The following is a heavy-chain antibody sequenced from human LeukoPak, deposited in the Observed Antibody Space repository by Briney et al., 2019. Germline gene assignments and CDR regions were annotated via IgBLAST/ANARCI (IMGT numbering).Heavy chain of an antibody. D-gene: IGHD2-15*01. J-gene: IGHJ6*03. CDR2: IIPIFGTA. CDR3: AREGSPFDYYYMDV. CDR1: GGTFSSYA. Sequence: ASVKVSCKASGGTFSSYAISWVRQPPGQGLEWMGVIIPIFGTANYAQKLQGRVTMTTDTSTSIAYMELRRLRSDDTAVYYCAREGSPFDYYYMDVWGKGTMVTVSS. V-gene: IGHV1-69*05.